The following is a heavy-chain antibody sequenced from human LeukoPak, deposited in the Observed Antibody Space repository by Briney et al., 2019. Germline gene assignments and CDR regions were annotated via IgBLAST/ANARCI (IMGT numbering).Heavy chain of an antibody. D-gene: IGHD2-2*01. V-gene: IGHV1-69*13. CDR3: ARVHLDIVSIPAAEDPWERAYFDL. CDR1: GYTFTTYG. CDR2: IIPIFGTV. J-gene: IGHJ2*01. Sequence: ASVKVSCKASGYTFTTYGITWVRQAPGQGLEWMGGIIPIFGTVNYAQKFQGRVTITADESTSTAYMEMTSLRSEDTAVYYCARVHLDIVSIPAAEDPWERAYFDLWGRGTLVTVSS.